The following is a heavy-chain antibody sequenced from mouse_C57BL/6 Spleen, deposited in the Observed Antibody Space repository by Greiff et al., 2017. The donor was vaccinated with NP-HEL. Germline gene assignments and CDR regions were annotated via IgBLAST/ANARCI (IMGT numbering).Heavy chain of an antibody. J-gene: IGHJ4*01. D-gene: IGHD1-1*01. CDR2: IWSGGST. CDR3: ARIGLTTVVDEAMDY. Sequence: VKVVESGPGLVQPSQSLSITCTVSGFSLTSYGVHWVRQSPGKGLEWLGVIWSGGSTDYNAAFISRLSISKDNSKSQVFFKMNSLQADDTAIYYCARIGLTTVVDEAMDYWGQGTSVTISS. V-gene: IGHV2-2*01. CDR1: GFSLTSYG.